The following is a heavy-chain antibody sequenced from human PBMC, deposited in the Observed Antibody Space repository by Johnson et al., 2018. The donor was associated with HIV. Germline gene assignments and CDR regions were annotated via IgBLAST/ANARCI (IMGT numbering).Heavy chain of an antibody. J-gene: IGHJ3*02. D-gene: IGHD3-3*01. CDR3: ARDQAIFGGVLASDAFDI. Sequence: QVQLVESGGGVVQPGRSLRLSCAASGFTFSSYAMHWVRQAPGKGLEWVAVISYDGSNKYYADSVKGRFTISRDNSRNTLYLQMNSLRAEDTAVYYCARDQAIFGGVLASDAFDIWGQGTMVTVSS. V-gene: IGHV3-30*04. CDR1: GFTFSSYA. CDR2: ISYDGSNK.